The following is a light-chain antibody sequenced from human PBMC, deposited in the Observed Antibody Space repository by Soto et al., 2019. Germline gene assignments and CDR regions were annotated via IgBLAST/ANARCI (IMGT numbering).Light chain of an antibody. CDR2: DAS. V-gene: IGKV1-5*01. CDR3: QEYQSYSRR. J-gene: IGKJ1*01. Sequence: DIQMTQSPSSLSASVGDRVTMTVRASQSISSWLACYQQKPGKAPQLLIYDASSLESGVPSRFSGSASGTEFTLTISSLKPDDFATYYCQEYQSYSRRFGQGTKVDI. CDR1: QSISSW.